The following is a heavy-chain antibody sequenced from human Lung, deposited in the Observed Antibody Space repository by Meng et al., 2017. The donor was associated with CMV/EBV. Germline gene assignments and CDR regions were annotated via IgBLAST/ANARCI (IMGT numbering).Heavy chain of an antibody. CDR1: GFTFSSYA. D-gene: IGHD2-2*01. Sequence: GGSLRLSCAASGFTFSSYAMTWVRQAPGKGLEWVSVVTGGGGSTYYADSVKGRFTISRDNSENALYLQMNSLRVEDTAIYYCAKGNAEYCSGARCYACDYWGQGTLVTVSS. V-gene: IGHV3-23*01. CDR3: AKGNAEYCSGARCYACDY. J-gene: IGHJ4*02. CDR2: VTGGGGST.